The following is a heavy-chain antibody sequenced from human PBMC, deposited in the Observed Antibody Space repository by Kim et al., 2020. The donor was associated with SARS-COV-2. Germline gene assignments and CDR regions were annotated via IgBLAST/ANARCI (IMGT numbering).Heavy chain of an antibody. CDR2: IGGSGGHT. V-gene: IGHV3-23*01. J-gene: IGHJ4*02. D-gene: IGHD6-19*01. CDR3: AKDQPESLYSSGSLFDY. CDR1: GFTFTSYA. Sequence: GGSLRLSCAASGFTFTSYAMSWVRQAPGKGLEWVSAIGGSGGHTYYADSVKGRFTISRDNSKNTLYLQMNSLRADDTAVYYCAKDQPESLYSSGSLFDYWGQGTLVTVSS.